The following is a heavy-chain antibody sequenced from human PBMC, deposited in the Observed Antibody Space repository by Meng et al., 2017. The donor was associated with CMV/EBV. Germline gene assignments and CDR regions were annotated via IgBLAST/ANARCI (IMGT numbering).Heavy chain of an antibody. CDR1: GYTFTGYY. CDR2: INPNSGGT. V-gene: IGHV1-2*02. D-gene: IGHD2-2*01. J-gene: IGHJ4*02. CDR3: ARLLCSSTSCYFDY. Sequence: ASVKVSCKASGYTFTGYYMHWVRQAPGQGLEWMGWINPNSGGTNYAQKFQGRVTMTRDTSISTAYMELSRLRSDDTAVYYCARLLCSSTSCYFDYWGQGTLVTVSS.